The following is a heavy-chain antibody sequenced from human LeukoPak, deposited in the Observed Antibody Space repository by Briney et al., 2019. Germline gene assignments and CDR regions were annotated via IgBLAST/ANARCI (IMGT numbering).Heavy chain of an antibody. V-gene: IGHV3-20*04. CDR3: ARDSWAGRNYYYYYMDV. Sequence: GGSLRLSCAASGFTFDDYGMSWVRQAPGKGLEWVSGINWNGGSTGYADSEKGRFTISRDNAKNSLYLQMNSLRAEDTALYYCARDSWAGRNYYYYYMDVWGKGTTVTVSS. J-gene: IGHJ6*03. CDR1: GFTFDDYG. D-gene: IGHD1-26*01. CDR2: INWNGGST.